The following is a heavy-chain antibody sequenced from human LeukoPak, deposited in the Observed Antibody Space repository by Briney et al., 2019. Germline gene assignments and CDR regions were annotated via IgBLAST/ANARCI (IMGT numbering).Heavy chain of an antibody. J-gene: IGHJ5*02. CDR3: AREVYYGSGSYTHNWFDP. Sequence: GGSLRLSCAASGFTFSNYNMNWVRQAPGKGLEWVSSITSSSTYIYYADSVKGRFTISRDNAKNSLYLQMNSLRAEDTAVYYCAREVYYGSGSYTHNWFDPWGQGTLVTVSS. CDR1: GFTFSNYN. CDR2: ITSSSTYI. V-gene: IGHV3-21*01. D-gene: IGHD3-10*01.